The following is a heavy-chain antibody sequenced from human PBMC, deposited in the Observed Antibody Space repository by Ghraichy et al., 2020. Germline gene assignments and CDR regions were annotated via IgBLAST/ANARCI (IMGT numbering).Heavy chain of an antibody. J-gene: IGHJ5*02. V-gene: IGHV4-34*01. CDR3: ARLISTILRFLEQEDWFDP. CDR2: INHSGST. Sequence: SETLSLTCAVYGGSFSGYYWSWIRQPPGKGLEWIGEINHSGSTNYNPSLKSRVTISVDTSKNQFSLKLSSVTAADTAVYYCARLISTILRFLEQEDWFDPWGQGTLVTVSS. CDR1: GGSFSGYY. D-gene: IGHD3-3*01.